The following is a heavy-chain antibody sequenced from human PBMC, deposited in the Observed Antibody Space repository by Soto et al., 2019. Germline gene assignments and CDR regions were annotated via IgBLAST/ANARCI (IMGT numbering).Heavy chain of an antibody. J-gene: IGHJ3*02. CDR1: GFTFSGSA. D-gene: IGHD3-22*01. CDR3: TSQDYYDSSGHLDAFDI. Sequence: EVQLVESGGGLVQPGGSLKLSCAASGFTFSGSAMHWVRQASGKGLEWVGRIRSKANSYATAYAASVKGRFTISRDDSKHTAYLQMNSLKTEDTAVYYCTSQDYYDSSGHLDAFDIWGQGTMVTVSS. CDR2: IRSKANSYAT. V-gene: IGHV3-73*02.